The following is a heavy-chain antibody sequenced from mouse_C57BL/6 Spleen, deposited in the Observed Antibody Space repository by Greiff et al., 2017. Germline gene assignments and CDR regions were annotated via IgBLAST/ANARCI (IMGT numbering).Heavy chain of an antibody. CDR3: ARNRVYGNDYAMDY. CDR2: IYPGDGDT. Sequence: VQVVESGAELVKPGASVKISCKASGYAFSSYWMNWVKQRPGKGLEWIGQIYPGDGDTNYNGKFKGKATLTADKSSSTAYMQLSSLTSEDSAVYFCARNRVYGNDYAMDYWGQGTSVTVSS. D-gene: IGHD2-1*01. J-gene: IGHJ4*01. V-gene: IGHV1-80*01. CDR1: GYAFSSYW.